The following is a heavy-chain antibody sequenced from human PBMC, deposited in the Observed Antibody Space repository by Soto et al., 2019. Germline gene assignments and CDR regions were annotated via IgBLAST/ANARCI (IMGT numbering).Heavy chain of an antibody. D-gene: IGHD1-1*01. Sequence: EVQLVESGGGLVQPGGSLKLSCVVSGFTFSDFAINWVRQASGKGLEWVGHIRARVNSYATTYAASLKGRFTISRDGAKNTAYLQMNSLKTEDTAIYYCTRDDHNYAIDVWGQGTTVSVSS. V-gene: IGHV3-73*02. CDR1: GFTFSDFA. J-gene: IGHJ6*02. CDR3: TRDDHNYAIDV. CDR2: IRARVNSYAT.